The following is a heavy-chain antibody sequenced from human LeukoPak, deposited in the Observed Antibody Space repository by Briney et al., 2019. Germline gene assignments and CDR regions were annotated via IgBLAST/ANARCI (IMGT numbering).Heavy chain of an antibody. CDR2: IYGSGEGQT. V-gene: IGHV3-23*01. CDR3: AKDVKSDGVWDIDH. Sequence: PGGSLRLSCAASGFTFSSYAMSWVRQAPGKGLEWVSGIYGSGEGQTFYADSVRGRFTISRDDSRNLVFLHMDNLRVEDTALYYCAKDVKSDGVWDIDHWGQGTLVTVSS. CDR1: GFTFSSYA. D-gene: IGHD3-16*01. J-gene: IGHJ4*02.